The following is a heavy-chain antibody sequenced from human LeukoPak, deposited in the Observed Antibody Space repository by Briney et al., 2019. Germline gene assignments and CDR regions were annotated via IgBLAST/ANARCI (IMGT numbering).Heavy chain of an antibody. CDR2: IKRDGSQK. J-gene: IGHJ5*02. D-gene: IGHD1-1*01. V-gene: IGHV3-7*01. CDR3: ARLGLEVGGPNWFDP. Sequence: GSLRLSLSGPGFRLSSYLEGLVRQAPGKGLQGVAHIKRDGSQKYYLDSVKGRFTISRDNAKNSLYLQMNSLRVEDTAVYYCARLGLEVGGPNWFDPWGQGTLVTVSS. CDR1: GFRLSSYL.